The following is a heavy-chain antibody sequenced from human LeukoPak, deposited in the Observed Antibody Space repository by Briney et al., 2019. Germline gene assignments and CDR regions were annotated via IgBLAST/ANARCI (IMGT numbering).Heavy chain of an antibody. D-gene: IGHD3-9*01. CDR3: AKWGDYDVLTGYYVPDY. Sequence: GASLRLPCAASGFTFSNYAMSWVRQAPGKGLEWVSAILGSGGSTYYADSVKGRFTVSRDNSKSTLYLQMNSLRAEDTALYYCAKWGDYDVLTGYYVPDYWGQGTLVTVSS. CDR1: GFTFSNYA. J-gene: IGHJ4*02. CDR2: ILGSGGST. V-gene: IGHV3-23*01.